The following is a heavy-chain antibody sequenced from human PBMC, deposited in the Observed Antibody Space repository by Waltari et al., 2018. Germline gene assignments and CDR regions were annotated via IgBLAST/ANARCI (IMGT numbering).Heavy chain of an antibody. CDR2: IKTDGSGT. CDR3: ANHRPGGLGMEV. J-gene: IGHJ6*02. CDR1: GFTFSTFF. Sequence: EGQLVESGGDLVQPGGSLRLSCAASGFTFSTFFMHWGRQAPGKGLEWVSRIKTDGSGTTYADSVQGRFTISRDNAKNTLYLQMNSLRAEDSAIYYCANHRPGGLGMEVWGPGTTVTVSS. V-gene: IGHV3-74*03. D-gene: IGHD2-15*01.